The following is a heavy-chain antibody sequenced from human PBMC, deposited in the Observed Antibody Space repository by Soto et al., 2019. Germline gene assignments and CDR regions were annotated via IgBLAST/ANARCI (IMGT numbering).Heavy chain of an antibody. CDR1: DGCCSGFY. CDR2: INHSGST. Sequence: PSLTLSLTCGVEDGCCSGFYWSWIRKHPGKGLEWIGEINHSGSTNYNPSLKSRVTISVDTSKNQFSLKLSSVTAADTAVYYCARGYSRKIFGVARPDYWGQRTLVTGSS. D-gene: IGHD3-3*01. J-gene: IGHJ4*02. V-gene: IGHV4-34*01. CDR3: ARGYSRKIFGVARPDY.